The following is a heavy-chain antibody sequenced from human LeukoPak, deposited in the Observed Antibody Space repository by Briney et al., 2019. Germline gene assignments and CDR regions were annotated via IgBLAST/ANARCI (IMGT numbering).Heavy chain of an antibody. CDR2: ISGSGGST. Sequence: GGSLRLSCAASGFTFSSYAMSWVRQAPGKGLEWVSAISGSGGSTYYTDSVKGRFTISRDNSENTLYLQMNSLRAEDTAVYYCAKPKSSYRLFDYWGQGTLVTVSS. V-gene: IGHV3-23*01. J-gene: IGHJ4*02. CDR1: GFTFSSYA. D-gene: IGHD6-19*01. CDR3: AKPKSSYRLFDY.